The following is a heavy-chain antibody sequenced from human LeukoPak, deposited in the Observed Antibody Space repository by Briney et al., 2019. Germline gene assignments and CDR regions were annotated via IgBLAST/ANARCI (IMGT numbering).Heavy chain of an antibody. Sequence: PGGSLRLSCAATGFTFTPYTMNWFRQPPGKGLEWVSYISRDGNTIYYADSVKGRFTIPRDIAKKSLFLQMDSLRVEDTAMYYSAKGTTGTWGQGTLVTVSS. CDR1: GFTFTPYT. CDR3: AKGTTGT. J-gene: IGHJ5*02. D-gene: IGHD2-8*02. CDR2: ISRDGNTI. V-gene: IGHV3-48*01.